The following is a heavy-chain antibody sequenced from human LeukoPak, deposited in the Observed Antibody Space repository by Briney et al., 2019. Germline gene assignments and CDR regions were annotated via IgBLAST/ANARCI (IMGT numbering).Heavy chain of an antibody. V-gene: IGHV3-21*01. D-gene: IGHD6-13*01. Sequence: TGGSLRLSCAASGFTFSSYSMNWVRQAPGKGLEWVSSISSSSSYIYYADSVKGRFTIYRDNAKNSLYLKMNSLRAEDTAVYYCASGSWSPMGDYWGQGTLVTVSS. CDR1: GFTFSSYS. CDR2: ISSSSSYI. J-gene: IGHJ4*02. CDR3: ASGSWSPMGDY.